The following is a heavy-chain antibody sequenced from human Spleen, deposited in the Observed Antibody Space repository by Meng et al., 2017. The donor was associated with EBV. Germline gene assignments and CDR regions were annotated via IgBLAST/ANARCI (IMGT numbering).Heavy chain of an antibody. CDR1: GGSISSYY. Sequence: QVQLQQWGPGLVKPSETLSLTCTASGGSISSYYWSWIRQPAGKGLEWIGRIYTSGSTNYNPSLKSRVTMSVDTSKNQFSLKLSSVAAADTAVYYRAGSRPGGGACDYWGQGILVTVSS. J-gene: IGHJ4*02. CDR2: IYTSGST. V-gene: IGHV4-4*07. D-gene: IGHD3-16*01. CDR3: AGSRPGGGACDY.